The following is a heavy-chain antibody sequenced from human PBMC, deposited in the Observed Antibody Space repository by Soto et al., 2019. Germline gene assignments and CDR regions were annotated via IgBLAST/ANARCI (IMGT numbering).Heavy chain of an antibody. J-gene: IGHJ6*02. CDR2: ISWDGGST. Sequence: GGSLRLSCAASGFTFDDYTMHWVRQAPGKGLEWVSLISWDGGSTYYADSVKGRFTISRDNSKNSLYLQMNSLRTEDTALYYCARPLVEGWLQDYGMDVWGQGTTVTVSS. D-gene: IGHD3-22*01. CDR1: GFTFDDYT. V-gene: IGHV3-43*01. CDR3: ARPLVEGWLQDYGMDV.